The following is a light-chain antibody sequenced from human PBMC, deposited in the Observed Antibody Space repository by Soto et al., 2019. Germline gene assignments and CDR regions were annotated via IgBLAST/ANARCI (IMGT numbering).Light chain of an antibody. V-gene: IGLV2-23*02. CDR3: CSYAGSSTWV. CDR1: RSDVGGYNH. CDR2: DVN. J-gene: IGLJ3*02. Sequence: QSALTQPASVSGSPGQSITISCTGTRSDVGGYNHVSWYQQHPGKAPKLIIYDVNKRPSGVSNHFSGSKSGNTASLTISGLQVEDEADYYCCSYAGSSTWVFGGGTMLTVL.